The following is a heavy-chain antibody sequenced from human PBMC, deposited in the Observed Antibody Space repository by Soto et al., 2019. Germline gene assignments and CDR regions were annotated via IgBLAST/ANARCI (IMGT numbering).Heavy chain of an antibody. J-gene: IGHJ4*02. CDR3: AKDSVRQQWLVRGFDY. D-gene: IGHD6-19*01. V-gene: IGHV3-23*01. Sequence: GGSLRLSCAASGFTFSSYAMSWVRQAPGKGLEWVSAISGSGGSTYYADSVKGRFTISRDNSKNTLYLQMNSLRAEDTAVYYCAKDSVRQQWLVRGFDYWGQGTLVTVSS. CDR1: GFTFSSYA. CDR2: ISGSGGST.